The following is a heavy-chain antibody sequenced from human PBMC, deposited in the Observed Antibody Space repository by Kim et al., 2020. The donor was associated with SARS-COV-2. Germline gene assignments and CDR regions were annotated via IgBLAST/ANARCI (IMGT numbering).Heavy chain of an antibody. V-gene: IGHV1-69*13. Sequence: SVKVSCKASGGTFSSYAISWVRQAPGQGLEWMGGFIPIFGTANYAQKFQGRVTITADESTSTAYMELSSLRSEDTAVYYCAREGPPDSGSYYWFDPWGQGTLVTVSS. CDR2: FIPIFGTA. CDR1: GGTFSSYA. D-gene: IGHD1-26*01. CDR3: AREGPPDSGSYYWFDP. J-gene: IGHJ5*02.